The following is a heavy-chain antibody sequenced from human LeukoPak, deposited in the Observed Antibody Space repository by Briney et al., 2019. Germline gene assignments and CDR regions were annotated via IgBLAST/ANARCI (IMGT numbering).Heavy chain of an antibody. Sequence: SETLSLTCTVSGGSISTYYWSCIRQPPGKGLEWIGYIYYTGSTNYNPSLKSRVTISVDTSENQFSLKLSSVTAADTAVYYCARHPVTMIIDYWGQGALVTVSS. J-gene: IGHJ4*02. CDR1: GGSISTYY. D-gene: IGHD3-22*01. CDR3: ARHPVTMIIDY. CDR2: IYYTGST. V-gene: IGHV4-59*01.